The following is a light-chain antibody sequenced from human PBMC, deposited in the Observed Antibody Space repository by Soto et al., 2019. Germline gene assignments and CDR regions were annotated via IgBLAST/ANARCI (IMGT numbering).Light chain of an antibody. CDR1: QSVGSNY. CDR2: GAS. J-gene: IGKJ1*01. CDR3: HQRQSWPRT. V-gene: IGKV3D-20*02. Sequence: LTQSEGGLSLSPGRTASRACGSSQSVGSNYLAWYQQKPGQAPRLLIYGASTRASGIPDRFSGSGSGTDSTLTISDVPPEECAVYYCHQRQSWPRTFGQGTKVDIK.